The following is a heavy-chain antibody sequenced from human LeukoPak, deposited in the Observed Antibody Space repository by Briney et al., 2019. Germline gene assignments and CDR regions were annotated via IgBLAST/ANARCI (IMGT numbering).Heavy chain of an antibody. D-gene: IGHD3-16*02. CDR3: ARVIIISVARWFDP. J-gene: IGHJ5*02. CDR2: INEDGWTT. Sequence: PGGSLRLSCAASGFPFSDYWMHWVRQAPGKGLLWVSRINEDGWTTDYADSVKGRFTISRDNSKNTLYLQMNSLRAEDTAVYYCARVIIISVARWFDPWGQGTLVTVPS. CDR1: GFPFSDYW. V-gene: IGHV3-74*01.